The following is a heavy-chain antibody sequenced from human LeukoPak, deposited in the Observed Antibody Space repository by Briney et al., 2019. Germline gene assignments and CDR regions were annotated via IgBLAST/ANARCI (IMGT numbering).Heavy chain of an antibody. D-gene: IGHD6-19*01. CDR1: RYSLTSYW. CDR2: IYPGDSDT. CDR3: ASVVGSPDWLDP. V-gene: IGHV5-51*01. J-gene: IGHJ5*02. Sequence: GESLKISCNGSRYSLTSYWIGRARQMPGKGLEWMGIIYPGDSDTRYSPSFQGQVTISADKSISTAYLQWSSLKASDTAMYYCASVVGSPDWLDPWGQGTLVTVSS.